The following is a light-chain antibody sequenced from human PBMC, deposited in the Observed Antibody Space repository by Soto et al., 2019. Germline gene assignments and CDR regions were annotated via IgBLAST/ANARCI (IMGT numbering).Light chain of an antibody. Sequence: EILMTQSPATLSVSPGERATLSCGASQSISGNLAWYQQKPGKAPRLLIYGASNRATGIPERLSGGGSATDFTLTISRLQPEDFAVYYCQQYDNSPLTFGGGTKVDIK. V-gene: IGKV3D-15*01. J-gene: IGKJ4*01. CDR2: GAS. CDR3: QQYDNSPLT. CDR1: QSISGN.